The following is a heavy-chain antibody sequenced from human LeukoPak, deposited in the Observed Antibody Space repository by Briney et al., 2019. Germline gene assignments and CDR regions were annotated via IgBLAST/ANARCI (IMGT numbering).Heavy chain of an antibody. J-gene: IGHJ5*02. V-gene: IGHV1-69*13. D-gene: IGHD6-19*01. CDR1: GGTFSPYA. Sequence: SVKVSCKASGGTFSPYAINWVRQAPGQGLEWMGGIIPIFGTANYAQKFQGRVTITADESTSTAYMELSSQRSEDTAVYYCARSVGGWENWFDPWGQGTLVTVSS. CDR3: ARSVGGWENWFDP. CDR2: IIPIFGTA.